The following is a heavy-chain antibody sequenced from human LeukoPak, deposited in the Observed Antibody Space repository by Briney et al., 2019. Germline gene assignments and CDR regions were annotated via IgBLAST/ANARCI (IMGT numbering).Heavy chain of an antibody. CDR1: GGSISSYY. V-gene: IGHV4-59*01. CDR3: ARVPLHYDILTGYYNRWFDP. D-gene: IGHD3-9*01. CDR2: IYYSGSA. Sequence: KTSETLSLTCTVSGGSISSYYWSWIRQPPGKGLECIGYIYYSGSANYNPSLKSRVTISVDTSKNQFCLKLSSVTAADTAVYYCARVPLHYDILTGYYNRWFDPWGQGTLVTVSS. J-gene: IGHJ5*02.